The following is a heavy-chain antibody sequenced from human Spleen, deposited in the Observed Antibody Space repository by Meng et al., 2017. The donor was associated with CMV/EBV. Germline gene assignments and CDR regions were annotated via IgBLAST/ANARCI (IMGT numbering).Heavy chain of an antibody. CDR2: IIPVFGTA. J-gene: IGHJ5*02. V-gene: IGHV1-69*05. CDR1: GDTLSNYA. Sequence: SVKVSCKASGDTLSNYAFNWVRQAPGQGLEWMGGIIPVFGTANYAQKFQGRVTITMDDLTTTVYMDLSSLRSEDTAVYYCARARILGYCSSTSCYSPPGWFDPWGQGTLVTVSS. CDR3: ARARILGYCSSTSCYSPPGWFDP. D-gene: IGHD2-2*01.